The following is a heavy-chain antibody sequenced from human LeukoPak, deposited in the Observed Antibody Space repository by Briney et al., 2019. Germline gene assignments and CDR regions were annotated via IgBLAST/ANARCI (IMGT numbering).Heavy chain of an antibody. CDR3: AKWHYDILTGYLPGISPDRHRSYGLDV. Sequence: GGSLTLSCAASGFTFYYYAMLWVRQAPGGALVCVSAISGRDCNTHYADSVQGRFTISRVSSKSTLYLQMNSLRAEDTAVYYCAKWHYDILTGYLPGISPDRHRSYGLDVWGQGTTVTVSS. J-gene: IGHJ6*02. CDR2: ISGRDCNT. CDR1: GFTFYYYA. V-gene: IGHV3-23*01. D-gene: IGHD3-9*01.